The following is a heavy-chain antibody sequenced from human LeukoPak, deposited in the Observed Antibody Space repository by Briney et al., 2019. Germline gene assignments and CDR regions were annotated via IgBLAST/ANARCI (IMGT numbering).Heavy chain of an antibody. CDR1: GYTFSNYG. CDR3: ARDPCGNPCFYFDL. Sequence: AASVKVSCKTSGYTFSNYGISWVRQAPGQGLEWMGWISVYNGNIKHGQKFQGRVTMTTDTSTNTAYMELTSLRFDDTAVYYCARDPCGNPCFYFDLWGQGALVTVTA. V-gene: IGHV1-18*01. D-gene: IGHD1-1*01. J-gene: IGHJ4*02. CDR2: ISVYNGNI.